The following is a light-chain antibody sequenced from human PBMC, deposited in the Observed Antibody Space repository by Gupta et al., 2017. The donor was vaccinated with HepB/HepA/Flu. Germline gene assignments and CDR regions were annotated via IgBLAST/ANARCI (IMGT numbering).Light chain of an antibody. CDR2: RSS. J-gene: IGLJ3*02. CDR3: QAWDSGTGV. Sequence: PGQSTSITGSGNKVGEKYARWSQQKPGQSTVLISDRSSKQAAGIPERFSGSNSGNEANLTISGTQAVDEADYYCQAWDSGTGVFGGGTKLTVL. V-gene: IGLV3-1*01. CDR1: KVGEKY.